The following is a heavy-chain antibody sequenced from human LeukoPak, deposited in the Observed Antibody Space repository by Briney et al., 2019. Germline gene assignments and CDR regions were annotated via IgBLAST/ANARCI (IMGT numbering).Heavy chain of an antibody. J-gene: IGHJ6*03. CDR2: IYRNGDT. Sequence: SETLSLTCTVSGGSISSDWYWGWVRQPPGNGLEWIGAIYRNGDTYHNPSLKSRVTISLDTSKSQFSLRLNSVTAADTAVYYCARAKRDYYDNSGYESYYYFMDVWGKGTTVTVSS. CDR1: GGSISSDWY. D-gene: IGHD3-22*01. CDR3: ARAKRDYYDNSGYESYYYFMDV. V-gene: IGHV4-38-2*02.